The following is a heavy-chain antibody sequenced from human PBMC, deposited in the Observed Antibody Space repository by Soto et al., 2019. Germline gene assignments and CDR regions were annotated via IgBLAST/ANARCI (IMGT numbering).Heavy chain of an antibody. CDR2: ISSSSSYI. D-gene: IGHD3-10*01. V-gene: IGHV3-21*01. J-gene: IGHJ6*02. Sequence: EVQLVESGGGLVKPGGSLRLSCAASGFTFSSYSMNWVRQAPGKGLELVSSISSSSSYIYYADSVKGRFTISRDNAKNSLYLQMNSLRAEDTAVYYCARDQHYYGSGSYYAGYGMDVWGQGTTVTVSS. CDR3: ARDQHYYGSGSYYAGYGMDV. CDR1: GFTFSSYS.